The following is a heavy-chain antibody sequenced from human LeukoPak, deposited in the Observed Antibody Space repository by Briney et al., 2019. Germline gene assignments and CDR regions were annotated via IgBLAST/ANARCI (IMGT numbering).Heavy chain of an antibody. CDR2: IYRGGTT. D-gene: IGHD3-22*01. V-gene: IGHV3-53*01. J-gene: IGHJ4*02. CDR1: GFTVSSSY. Sequence: GGSLRLSCAASGFTVSSSYMSWVRQAPGKGLEWVSIIYRGGTTYYADSVRGRFTISRDNSRNTLHLQMNSLRVEDTAVYYCARDMGGDSNGYSGYWGQGTLVTVSS. CDR3: ARDMGGDSNGYSGY.